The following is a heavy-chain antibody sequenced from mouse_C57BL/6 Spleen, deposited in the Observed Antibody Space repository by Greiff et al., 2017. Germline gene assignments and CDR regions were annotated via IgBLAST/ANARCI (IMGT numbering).Heavy chain of an antibody. Sequence: QVQLQQPGAELVKPGASVKMSCKAPGYTFTSYWITWVKQRPGQGLEWIGDIYPGSGSTNYNEKFKSKATLTVDTSSSTADMQLSRLTSEDSAVYYCARGGDYHGAMDYWGQGTSVTVSS. CDR1: GYTFTSYW. D-gene: IGHD1-1*01. CDR3: ARGGDYHGAMDY. CDR2: IYPGSGST. V-gene: IGHV1-55*01. J-gene: IGHJ4*01.